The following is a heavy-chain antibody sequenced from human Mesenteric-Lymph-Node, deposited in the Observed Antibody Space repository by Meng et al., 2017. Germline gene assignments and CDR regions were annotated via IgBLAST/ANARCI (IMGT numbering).Heavy chain of an antibody. CDR3: ATKMLDF. V-gene: IGHV3-48*03. CDR2: ISSSGSTI. J-gene: IGHJ4*01. CDR1: GFTFSSYE. Sequence: GESLKISCAASGFTFSSYEMNWVRQAPGKGLEWLSFISSSGSTIYYSDSAKGRFRLSRDDTRNSLSLQMISLSAEDTAVYYCATKMLDFWGQGTMVTVSS.